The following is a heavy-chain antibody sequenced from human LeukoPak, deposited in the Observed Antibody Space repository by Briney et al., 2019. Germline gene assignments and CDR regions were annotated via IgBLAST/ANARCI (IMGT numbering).Heavy chain of an antibody. Sequence: SLRLSCAASVFTVTCTYISSVRQAAGKGLGWGSGFYSGGSTYYADSVKGRFTISRDNSKNTLYLQMNSLRAEDTAVYYCARVPQHRWFGELLFDYWGQGTLVTVSS. CDR2: FYSGGST. CDR1: VFTVTCTY. D-gene: IGHD3-10*01. V-gene: IGHV3-53*05. CDR3: ARVPQHRWFGELLFDY. J-gene: IGHJ4*02.